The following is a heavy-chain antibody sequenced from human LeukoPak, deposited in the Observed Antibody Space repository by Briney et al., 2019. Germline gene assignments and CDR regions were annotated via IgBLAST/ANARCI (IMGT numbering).Heavy chain of an antibody. Sequence: SVKVPCKASGGTFSSYAISWVRQAPGQGLEWMGRIIPILGIANYAQKFQGRVTITADESTSTAYMELSSLRSEDTAVYYCARDGSSTTPTSPWGQGTLVTVSS. V-gene: IGHV1-69*04. CDR3: ARDGSSTTPTSP. D-gene: IGHD2-2*01. CDR1: GGTFSSYA. J-gene: IGHJ5*02. CDR2: IIPILGIA.